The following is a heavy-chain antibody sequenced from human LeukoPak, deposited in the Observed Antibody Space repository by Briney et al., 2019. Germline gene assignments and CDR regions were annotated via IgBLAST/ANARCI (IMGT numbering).Heavy chain of an antibody. J-gene: IGHJ3*02. CDR3: ARSLGATDAFDI. D-gene: IGHD3-10*01. Sequence: GGSLRLSCAASGFTFCYYSMNCVRQAPGKGLEWVSSISSSSSYIYYADSVKGRFTISRDNAKNSLYLQMNSLRAEDTAVYYCARSLGATDAFDIWGQGTMVTVSS. V-gene: IGHV3-21*01. CDR2: ISSSSSYI. CDR1: GFTFCYYS.